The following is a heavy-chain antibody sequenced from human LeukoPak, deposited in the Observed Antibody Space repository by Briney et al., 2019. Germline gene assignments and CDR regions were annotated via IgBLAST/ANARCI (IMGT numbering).Heavy chain of an antibody. CDR3: ARVGDSGPPEREYYFDY. V-gene: IGHV4-34*01. CDR1: GGSFSGYY. D-gene: IGHD3-16*01. J-gene: IGHJ4*02. CDR2: IKHSGST. Sequence: PSETLSLTCAVYGGSFSGYYWSWIRQPPGKGLEWIGEIKHSGSTNYNPSLKSRVTISVDTSKNQFSLKLSSVTAADTAVYYCARVGDSGPPEREYYFDYWGQGTLVTVSS.